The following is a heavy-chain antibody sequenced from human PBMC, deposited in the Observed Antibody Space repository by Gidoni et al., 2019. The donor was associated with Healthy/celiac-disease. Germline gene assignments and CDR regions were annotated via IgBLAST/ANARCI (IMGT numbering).Heavy chain of an antibody. D-gene: IGHD6-19*01. CDR3: ARDQVGGVAVAVSYFDY. J-gene: IGHJ4*02. Sequence: EVKLVESGGGLVQPGGFLRRSCAAPGLTLSSFSMNWFRQAPWKGREWVSNSSSSSSTIYYADSVKGRFTIFRDNAKNSLYLQMNSLRAEDTAVYYCARDQVGGVAVAVSYFDYWGQGTLVTVSS. CDR1: GLTLSSFS. CDR2: SSSSSSTI. V-gene: IGHV3-48*01.